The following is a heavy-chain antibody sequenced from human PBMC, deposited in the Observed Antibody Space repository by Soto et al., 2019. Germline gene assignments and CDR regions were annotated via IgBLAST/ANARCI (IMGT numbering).Heavy chain of an antibody. D-gene: IGHD6-19*01. V-gene: IGHV1-18*01. CDR3: ARACSYSSGWYPYYYYYMDV. CDR2: ISAYNGNT. Sequence: ASVKVSCTASGYTFTSYGISWVRQAPGQGLEWMGWISAYNGNTNYAQKLQDRVTMTTDTSTSTAYMELRSLRSDDTAVYYCARACSYSSGWYPYYYYYMDVWGKGTTVTVSS. CDR1: GYTFTSYG. J-gene: IGHJ6*03.